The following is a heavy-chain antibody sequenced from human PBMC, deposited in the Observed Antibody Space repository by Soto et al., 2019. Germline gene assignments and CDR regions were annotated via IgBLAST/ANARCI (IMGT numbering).Heavy chain of an antibody. CDR3: ARDRDNSNWPNFDY. CDR1: GGTFSIYT. Sequence: QVQLVQSGSEVKKPGSSVKVSCKASGGTFSIYTISWVRQAPGQGLEWMGRVIPIFDVTSYAQRFQGRVTITADKSTTTAYMELGRLRSEDTAVYYCARDRDNSNWPNFDYWGQGTLVTVSS. CDR2: VIPIFDVT. D-gene: IGHD6-13*01. J-gene: IGHJ4*02. V-gene: IGHV1-69*02.